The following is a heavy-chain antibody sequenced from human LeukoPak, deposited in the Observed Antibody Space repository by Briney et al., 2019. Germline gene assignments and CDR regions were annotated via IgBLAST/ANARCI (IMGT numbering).Heavy chain of an antibody. J-gene: IGHJ4*02. CDR1: GFTFSNYV. CDR3: ARYSGNYGLDY. V-gene: IGHV3-30*02. D-gene: IGHD4-17*01. Sequence: QPGGSLRLSCAASGFTFSNYVIHWVRQAPGKGLEWVSLIRYDGSSKYYADSVRGRFTISRDNSKNTLYLQMNSLRAEDTAEYYCARYSGNYGLDYWGQGTLVTVSS. CDR2: IRYDGSSK.